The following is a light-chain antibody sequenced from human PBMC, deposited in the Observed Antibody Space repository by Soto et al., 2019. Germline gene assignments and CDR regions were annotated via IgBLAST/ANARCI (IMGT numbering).Light chain of an antibody. CDR1: SSDVGGYKY. V-gene: IGLV2-14*01. CDR2: EVS. J-gene: IGLJ1*01. CDR3: SSYSSSSTLV. Sequence: SALTQPASVSGSPGQSITIACTGTSSDVGGYKYVSWYQQHPGKAPKLMIYEVSNRPSGVSNRFSGSKSGNTASLTISGLQAEDEADYYCSSYSSSSTLVFGTGTKVTAL.